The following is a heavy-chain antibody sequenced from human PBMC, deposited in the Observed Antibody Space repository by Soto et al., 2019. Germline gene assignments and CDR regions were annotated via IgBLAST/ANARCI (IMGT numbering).Heavy chain of an antibody. D-gene: IGHD3-22*01. Sequence: QVQLVESGGGVVQPGRSLRLSCAASGFTFSSYGMHWVRQAPGKGLEWVAVIWYDGSNKYYADSVKGRFTISRDNSKNTLYLQMNSLRAEDTAVYYCARAHHYYDSSGYYLLHYWGQGTLVTVSS. CDR3: ARAHHYYDSSGYYLLHY. V-gene: IGHV3-33*01. CDR2: IWYDGSNK. CDR1: GFTFSSYG. J-gene: IGHJ4*02.